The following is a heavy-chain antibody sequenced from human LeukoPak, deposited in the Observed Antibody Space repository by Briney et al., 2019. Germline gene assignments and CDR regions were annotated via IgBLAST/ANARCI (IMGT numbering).Heavy chain of an antibody. CDR3: AKSKARIAVAGGMDV. CDR1: GFTFSSYA. Sequence: GGSPRLSCAASGFTFSSYAMSWVRQAPGKGLEWVSGISGSGGSTYYADSVKGRFTISRDNSKNTLYLQMNSLRAEDTAVYYCAKSKARIAVAGGMDVWGQGTTVTVSS. J-gene: IGHJ6*02. V-gene: IGHV3-23*01. CDR2: ISGSGGST. D-gene: IGHD6-19*01.